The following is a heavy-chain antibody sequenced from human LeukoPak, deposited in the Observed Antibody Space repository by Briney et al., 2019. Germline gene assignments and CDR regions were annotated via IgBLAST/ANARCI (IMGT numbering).Heavy chain of an antibody. J-gene: IGHJ3*02. D-gene: IGHD2-2*02. CDR2: INHSGST. V-gene: IGHV4-34*01. Sequence: SETLSLTCAVYGGSFSGYYWSWIRRPPGKGLEWIGEINHSGSTNYNPSLKSRVTISVDTSKNQFSLKLSSVTAADTAVYYCARVFTWYQLLYDAFDIWGQGTMVTVSS. CDR1: GGSFSGYY. CDR3: ARVFTWYQLLYDAFDI.